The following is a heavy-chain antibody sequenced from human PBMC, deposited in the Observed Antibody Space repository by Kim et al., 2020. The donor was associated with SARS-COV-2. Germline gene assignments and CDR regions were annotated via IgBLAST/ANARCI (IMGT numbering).Heavy chain of an antibody. CDR2: T. CDR3: ARALDSNWFDP. V-gene: IGHV5-51*01. J-gene: IGHJ5*02. Sequence: TRYSPSFQGQVTISADKSISTAYLQWSSLKASDTAMYYCARALDSNWFDPWGQGTLVTVSS.